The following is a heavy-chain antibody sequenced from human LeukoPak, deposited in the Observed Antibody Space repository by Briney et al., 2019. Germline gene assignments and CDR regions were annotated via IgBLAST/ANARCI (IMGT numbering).Heavy chain of an antibody. CDR1: GFTFSSYA. J-gene: IGHJ4*02. CDR3: AKDRVVRGVMGAGGY. V-gene: IGHV3-23*01. Sequence: PGGSLRLSCAASGFTFSSYAMSWVRQAPGKGLEWVSAISGSGGDTYYADSVKGRFTISRGNSKNTLYLQMNSLRAEDTAVYYCAKDRVVRGVMGAGGYWGQGTLVTVSS. CDR2: ISGSGGDT. D-gene: IGHD3-10*01.